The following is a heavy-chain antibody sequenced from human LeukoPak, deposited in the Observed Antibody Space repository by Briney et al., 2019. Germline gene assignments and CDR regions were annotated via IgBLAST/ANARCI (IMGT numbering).Heavy chain of an antibody. Sequence: GGSLRLSCAASGFTFSSYAMSWVRQAPGKGLEWVSAISGSGGSTYYADSVKGRFTISRDNSKNTLYLQMNSLRAEDTAVYYCANLVGYSYGLIDYWGRGTLVTVSS. V-gene: IGHV3-23*01. CDR3: ANLVGYSYGLIDY. J-gene: IGHJ4*02. CDR1: GFTFSSYA. CDR2: ISGSGGST. D-gene: IGHD5-18*01.